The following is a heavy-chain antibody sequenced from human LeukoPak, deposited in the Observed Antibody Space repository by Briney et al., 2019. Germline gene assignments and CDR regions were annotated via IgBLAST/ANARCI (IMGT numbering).Heavy chain of an antibody. CDR1: GFTFSSYA. V-gene: IGHV3-30-3*01. CDR3: AREPYYYDSSGPLDY. J-gene: IGHJ4*02. D-gene: IGHD3-22*01. CDR2: ISYDGSNK. Sequence: GGSLRLSCAASGFTFSSYAMHWVRQAPGKGLEWVAVISYDGSNKYYADSVKGRFTNSRDNSKNTLYLQMNSLRAEDTAVYYCAREPYYYDSSGPLDYWGQGTLVTVSS.